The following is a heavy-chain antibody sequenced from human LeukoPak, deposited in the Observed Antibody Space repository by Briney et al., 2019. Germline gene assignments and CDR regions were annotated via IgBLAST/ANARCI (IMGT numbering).Heavy chain of an antibody. D-gene: IGHD3-9*01. CDR2: FDPEDGET. Sequence: ASVKVSCKVSGYTLTELSMHWVGQAPGKGLEWMGGFDPEDGETIYAQKFQGRVTMTEDTSTDTAYMELSSLRSEDTAVYYCATGPRYDILTGYYAYYFDYWGQGTLVTVSS. CDR1: GYTLTELS. CDR3: ATGPRYDILTGYYAYYFDY. V-gene: IGHV1-24*01. J-gene: IGHJ4*02.